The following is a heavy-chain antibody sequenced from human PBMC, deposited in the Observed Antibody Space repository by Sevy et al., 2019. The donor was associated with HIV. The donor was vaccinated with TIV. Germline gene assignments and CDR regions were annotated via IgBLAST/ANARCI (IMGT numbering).Heavy chain of an antibody. CDR2: ISFDGTLK. V-gene: IGHV3-30*02. Sequence: GGSLRLSCAASGFMISTFGMHWVRQAPGKGLEWVAFISFDGTLKYYADSIKGRFTISRDNSKNTLYLEMSSLRTEDTAVYYCARDRFCTYTDCYNWFDPWGQGTPVTVSS. D-gene: IGHD2-8*01. J-gene: IGHJ5*02. CDR1: GFMISTFG. CDR3: ARDRFCTYTDCYNWFDP.